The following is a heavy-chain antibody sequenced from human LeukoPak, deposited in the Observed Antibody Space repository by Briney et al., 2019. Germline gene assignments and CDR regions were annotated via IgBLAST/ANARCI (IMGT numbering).Heavy chain of an antibody. D-gene: IGHD2-2*01. CDR3: ASRYCTSTNCYAFDI. CDR2: ISSSSDYI. J-gene: IGHJ3*02. CDR1: GFTFSGYS. V-gene: IGHV3-21*01. Sequence: GGSLRLSCAASGFTFSGYSMNWVRQAPGKGIEWVSAISSSSDYIFYADSVKGRFTISRDNALNSLFLQMNSLRAEDTAVYYCASRYCTSTNCYAFDIWGQGTVVTVSS.